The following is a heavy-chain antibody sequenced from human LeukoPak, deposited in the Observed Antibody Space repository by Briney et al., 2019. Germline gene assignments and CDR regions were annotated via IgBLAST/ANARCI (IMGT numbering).Heavy chain of an antibody. CDR3: ARGNQKEWYQLLYLVMAGYGMDV. Sequence: GASVKVSCKASGYTFTSYDINWVRQATGQGLEWMGWMNPNSGNTGYAQKFQGRVTMTRNTSISTAYMELSSLRSEDTAVYYCARGNQKEWYQLLYLVMAGYGMDVWGQGTTVTVSS. CDR1: GYTFTSYD. D-gene: IGHD2-2*02. J-gene: IGHJ6*02. V-gene: IGHV1-8*01. CDR2: MNPNSGNT.